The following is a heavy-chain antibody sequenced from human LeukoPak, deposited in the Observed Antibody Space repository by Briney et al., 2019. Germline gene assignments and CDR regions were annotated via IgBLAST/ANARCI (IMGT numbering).Heavy chain of an antibody. CDR2: ISSSGDIT. V-gene: IGHV3-11*04. D-gene: IGHD6-19*01. CDR1: GFTFTDHY. CDR3: ASPPYSSGWYGYFQH. J-gene: IGHJ1*01. Sequence: KPGGSLRLSCAASGFTFTDHYMSWVRQAPGKGLEWVSYISSSGDITYYADSVKGRFTISRDNAKNSLYLQMNSLRAEDTAVYYCASPPYSSGWYGYFQHWGQGTLVTVSS.